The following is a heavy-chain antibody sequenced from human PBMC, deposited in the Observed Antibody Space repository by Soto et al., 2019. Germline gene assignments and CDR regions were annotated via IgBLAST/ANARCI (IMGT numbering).Heavy chain of an antibody. Sequence: SETLSLTCTVSGGSIRTYYWSWIRQPPGKGLEWIGYIYYSGSTNYNPSLKSRVTISEDTSKNQVSLKLSSVTAADTDVYYCASLAYYDILTGLRHWGQGTLVTVSS. V-gene: IGHV4-59*01. CDR2: IYYSGST. D-gene: IGHD3-9*01. J-gene: IGHJ4*02. CDR3: ASLAYYDILTGLRH. CDR1: GGSIRTYY.